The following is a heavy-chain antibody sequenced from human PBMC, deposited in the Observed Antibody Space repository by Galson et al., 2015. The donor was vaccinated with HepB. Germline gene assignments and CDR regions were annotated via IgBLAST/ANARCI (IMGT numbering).Heavy chain of an antibody. Sequence: SLRLSCAASGFTFGSYAMHWVRQAPGKGLEWVAVISYDGSNKYYADSVKGRFTTSRDNSKNTLYLQMNSLRAEDTAVYYCARDSDLAGEFDYWGQGTLVTVSS. D-gene: IGHD3-16*01. J-gene: IGHJ4*02. CDR3: ARDSDLAGEFDY. V-gene: IGHV3-30-3*01. CDR1: GFTFGSYA. CDR2: ISYDGSNK.